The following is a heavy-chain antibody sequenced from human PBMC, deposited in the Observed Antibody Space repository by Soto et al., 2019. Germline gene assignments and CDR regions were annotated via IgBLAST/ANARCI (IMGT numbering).Heavy chain of an antibody. J-gene: IGHJ4*02. D-gene: IGHD2-15*01. CDR3: ARGSVVAATLFDY. CDR2: IYYSGST. Sequence: QVQLQESGPGLVKPSQTLSLTCTVSGGSISSGGYYWSWIRQHPGKGLEWIGYIYYSGSTYYNPSLKSRVTISVDTSKNQFSLKLSSVTSADTAVYYCARGSVVAATLFDYWGQGTLVTVSS. V-gene: IGHV4-31*03. CDR1: GGSISSGGYY.